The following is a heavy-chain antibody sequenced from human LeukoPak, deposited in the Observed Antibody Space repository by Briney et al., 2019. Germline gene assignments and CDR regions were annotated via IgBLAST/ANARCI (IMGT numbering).Heavy chain of an antibody. CDR2: IYYSGST. CDR1: GGSISSSSYY. V-gene: IGHV4-39*01. CDR3: AHSWQQLVPGELGN. D-gene: IGHD6-13*01. J-gene: IGHJ3*01. Sequence: SETLSLTCTVSGGSISSSSYYWGWLRQPPGKGLEWIGSIYYSGSTYYNPSLKSRLTISVDTSKNQFSLKLSSVTAADTAVYYCAHSWQQLVPGELGNWGQGTMVTVSS.